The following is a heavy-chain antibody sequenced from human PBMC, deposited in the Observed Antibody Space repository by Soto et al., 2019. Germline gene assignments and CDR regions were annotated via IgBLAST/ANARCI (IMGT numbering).Heavy chain of an antibody. CDR1: GFTFSSYA. J-gene: IGHJ4*02. D-gene: IGHD6-19*01. CDR2: ISGSGGST. Sequence: GGSLRLSCAASGFTFSSYAMSWVRQAPGKGLEWVSAISGSGGSTYYADSVKGRFTISRDNSKNTLYLQMNSLRAEDTAVYYCXKEGGIAVAGTRITFDYWGQGTLVTVSS. CDR3: XKEGGIAVAGTRITFDY. V-gene: IGHV3-23*01.